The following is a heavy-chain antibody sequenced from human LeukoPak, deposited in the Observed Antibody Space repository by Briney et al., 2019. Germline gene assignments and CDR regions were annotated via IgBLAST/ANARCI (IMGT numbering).Heavy chain of an antibody. V-gene: IGHV1-46*01. Sequence: ASVKVSCKASGGTFSSYAISWVRQAPGQGLEWMGIINPSGGSTSYAQKFQGRVTMTRDMSTSTVYMELSSLRSEDTAVYYCARQYYYDSSGSAGLDYWGQGTLVTVSS. J-gene: IGHJ4*02. CDR2: INPSGGST. D-gene: IGHD3-22*01. CDR1: GGTFSSYA. CDR3: ARQYYYDSSGSAGLDY.